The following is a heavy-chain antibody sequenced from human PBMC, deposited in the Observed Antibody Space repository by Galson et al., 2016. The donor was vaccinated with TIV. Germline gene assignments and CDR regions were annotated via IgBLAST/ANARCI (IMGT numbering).Heavy chain of an antibody. Sequence: SLRLSCAASGFTFNSYAIYWVRQAPGKGLEWVAGISYDGRYTNDAASVKGRFTISRDKSKNTVYLQMNSLRAEDTGFYYCARDRSGYDFDYWGQGTLVTVSP. CDR3: ARDRSGYDFDY. D-gene: IGHD5-12*01. CDR1: GFTFNSYA. CDR2: ISYDGRYT. V-gene: IGHV3-30*04. J-gene: IGHJ4*02.